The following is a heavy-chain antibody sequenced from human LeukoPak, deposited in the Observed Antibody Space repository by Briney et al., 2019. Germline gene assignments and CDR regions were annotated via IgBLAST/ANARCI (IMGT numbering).Heavy chain of an antibody. J-gene: IGHJ3*02. CDR1: GGSISSYY. D-gene: IGHD3-3*01. CDR3: ARVGDFWSGYYKGAFDI. CDR2: IYTSGST. V-gene: IGHV4-4*07. Sequence: PSETLSLTCTVSGGSISSYYWSWIRQPAGKGLEWIGRIYTSGSTNYNPSLKSRVTMSVDTSKNQFSLKLSSVTAADTAVYYCARVGDFWSGYYKGAFDIWGQGTMVTVSS.